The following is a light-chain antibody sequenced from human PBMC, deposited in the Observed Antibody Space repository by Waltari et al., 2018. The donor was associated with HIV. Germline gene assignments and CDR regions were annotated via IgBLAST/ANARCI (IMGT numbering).Light chain of an antibody. CDR2: EVK. Sequence: QSALTQPPSVSASPGQSVTISCTGTSSDVGTYNRVSWYLQPPGTAPRIIIYEVKNRPSVVPDRFSVSKSGNTASLTISGLQAEDEADYYCSSYRTNNTIVFGTGTKVTVL. CDR1: SSDVGTYNR. V-gene: IGLV2-18*02. J-gene: IGLJ1*01. CDR3: SSYRTNNTIV.